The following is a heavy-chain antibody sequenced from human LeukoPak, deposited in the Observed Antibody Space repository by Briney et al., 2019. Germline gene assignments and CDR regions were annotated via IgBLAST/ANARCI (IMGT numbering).Heavy chain of an antibody. Sequence: AGGSLRLSCAASGFTFSSYTMSWVRQAPGKGLEWVSIISGSGATTYYADSVKGRFTISRDNSKNTLYLQMNSLRVEDTAVYYCARGSGSGWSLGWFDPWGQGTLVTVSS. CDR2: ISGSGATT. D-gene: IGHD6-19*01. CDR1: GFTFSSYT. V-gene: IGHV3-23*01. CDR3: ARGSGSGWSLGWFDP. J-gene: IGHJ5*02.